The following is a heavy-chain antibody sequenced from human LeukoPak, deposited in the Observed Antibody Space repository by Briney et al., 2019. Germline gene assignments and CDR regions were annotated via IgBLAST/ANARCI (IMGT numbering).Heavy chain of an antibody. CDR1: GGSISGYY. CDR2: IHSNGYT. J-gene: IGHJ5*02. D-gene: IGHD1-26*01. Sequence: SETLSLTCTVSGGSISGYYWSWIRQPPGQGLEWIAYIHSNGYTNYNPSLKSRVTTSVDTSKNQFSLKVTSVTAADTAMYYCTKREGPMSGSYDYFDPWGQGTLVTVSS. V-gene: IGHV4-4*09. CDR3: TKREGPMSGSYDYFDP.